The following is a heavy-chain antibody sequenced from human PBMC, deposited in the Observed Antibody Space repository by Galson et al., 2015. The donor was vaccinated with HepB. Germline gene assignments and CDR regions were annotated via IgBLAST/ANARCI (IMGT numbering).Heavy chain of an antibody. CDR1: GFTFSNAW. Sequence: SLRLSCAASGFTFSNAWMNWVRQAPGKGLEWVGRIKSKTDGGTTDYAAPVKGRFTISRDDSKSTLYLQMNSLKTEDTAVYYCTTGRPGSYYYYGMDVWGQGTTVTVSS. V-gene: IGHV3-15*07. CDR3: TTGRPGSYYYYGMDV. D-gene: IGHD3-10*01. J-gene: IGHJ6*02. CDR2: IKSKTDGGTT.